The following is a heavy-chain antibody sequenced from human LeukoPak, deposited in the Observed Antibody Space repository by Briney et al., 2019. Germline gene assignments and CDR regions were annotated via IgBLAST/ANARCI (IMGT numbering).Heavy chain of an antibody. Sequence: GGSLRLSCAASGFTVRSNYMTWVRQPPAKGLEWVSIIHTDGSTFYADSVKGRFTISRDNSKNTADLQIHSLRAGDTGVYYCARVRITMVRGSNSFYYMDVWGKGTTVTVSS. CDR2: IHTDGST. V-gene: IGHV3-53*01. J-gene: IGHJ6*03. CDR3: ARVRITMVRGSNSFYYMDV. CDR1: GFTVRSNY. D-gene: IGHD3-10*01.